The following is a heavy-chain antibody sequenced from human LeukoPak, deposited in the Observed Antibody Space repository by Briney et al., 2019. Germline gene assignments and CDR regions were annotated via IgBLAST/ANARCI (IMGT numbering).Heavy chain of an antibody. CDR3: ARGQGVPAAAYYFDY. J-gene: IGHJ4*02. CDR1: GYTFTSYD. Sequence: GASVTVSCKASGYTFTSYDINWVRQATGQGLEWMGWMNPNSGNTGYAQKFQGRVTMTRNTSISTAYMELSSLRSEDTAVYYCARGQGVPAAAYYFDYWGQGTLVTVSS. CDR2: MNPNSGNT. V-gene: IGHV1-8*01. D-gene: IGHD2-2*01.